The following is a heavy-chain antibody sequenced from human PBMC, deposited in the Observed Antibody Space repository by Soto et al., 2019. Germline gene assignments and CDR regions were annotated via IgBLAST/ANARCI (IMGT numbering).Heavy chain of an antibody. D-gene: IGHD5-18*01. CDR3: VSDRGYGHASVPYS. CDR2: ISYDGGLQ. CDR1: GFTFTSYG. V-gene: IGHV3-30*03. J-gene: IGHJ4*02. Sequence: QAHLVESGGGGVQPGRSLRLSCAASGFTFTSYGMHWVRQSPGTMLEWVAVISYDGGLQHYADSVKGRFTISRDNSENMVLLQMNSLGAEDTAVYYCVSDRGYGHASVPYSWGQGTLVSVSS.